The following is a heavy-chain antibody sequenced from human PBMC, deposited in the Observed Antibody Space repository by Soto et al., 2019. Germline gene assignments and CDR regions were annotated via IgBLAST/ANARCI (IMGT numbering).Heavy chain of an antibody. CDR1: GVTFCSYG. V-gene: IGHV3-30*18. CDR2: ISYDGSNK. Sequence: GGSLRLCCAACGVTFCSYGMHWVRQAPGKGLEWVAVISYDGSNKYYADSVKGRFTISRDNSKNTLYLQMNSLRAEDTAVYYCAKDLGYCSGGSCWNDYWGQGTLVTVSS. D-gene: IGHD2-15*01. CDR3: AKDLGYCSGGSCWNDY. J-gene: IGHJ4*02.